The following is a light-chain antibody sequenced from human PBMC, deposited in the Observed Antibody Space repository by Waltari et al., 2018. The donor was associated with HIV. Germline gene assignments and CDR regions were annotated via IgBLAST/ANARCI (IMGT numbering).Light chain of an antibody. CDR2: LLSDGSH. J-gene: IGLJ3*02. CDR1: AGHAPSP. Sequence: QLVLTQSPSASASLGAPVKLTCILSAGHAPSPLASHPQPPQQGPRYLMRLLSDGSHSKGDGISDRVSGSSSRSGAERYLTISSLQSEDEGDYYCQTWGTDIPGVFGGGTKLTVL. CDR3: QTWGTDIPGV. V-gene: IGLV4-69*02.